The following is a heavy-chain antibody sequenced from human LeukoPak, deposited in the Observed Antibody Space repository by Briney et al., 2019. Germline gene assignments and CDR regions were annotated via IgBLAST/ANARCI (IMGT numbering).Heavy chain of an antibody. CDR2: IIPIFGTA. CDR3: ARSPYSSGTSWFDP. Sequence: SVKVSCKASGGTFSSYAISWVRQAPGQGLEWMGGIIPIFGTANYAQKFQGRVTITADKSTSTAYMELSSLRSEDTAVYYCARSPYSSGTSWFDPWGQGTLVTVSS. CDR1: GGTFSSYA. D-gene: IGHD6-19*01. J-gene: IGHJ5*02. V-gene: IGHV1-69*06.